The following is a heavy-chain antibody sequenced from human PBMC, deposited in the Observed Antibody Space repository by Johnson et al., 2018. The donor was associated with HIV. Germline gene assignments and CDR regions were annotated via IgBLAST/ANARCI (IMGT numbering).Heavy chain of an antibody. CDR1: GFTFSSYD. D-gene: IGHD2-15*01. CDR3: EGYCSGGACYSGVSAFDV. V-gene: IGHV3-NL1*01. CDR2: IYSASDT. J-gene: IGHJ3*01. Sequence: QMLLVESGGGVVQPGRSLRLSCAASGFTFSSYDMHWVRHATGKGLEWVSIIYSASDTYYADSVKGRFTISRDNSNNRLYLQMNSLRAEDTAIYYCEGYCSGGACYSGVSAFDVWGHGTMVTVSS.